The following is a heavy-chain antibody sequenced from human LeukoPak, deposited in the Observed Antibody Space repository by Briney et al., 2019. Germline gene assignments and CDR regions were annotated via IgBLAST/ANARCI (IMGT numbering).Heavy chain of an antibody. CDR1: GFTFSSSA. V-gene: IGHV3-23*01. Sequence: PGGSLRLSCAASGFTFSSSAMTWVRQAPGKGLEWVSGISVSGGNTYYADSVKGRFTISRDDSKSTLYLQMNSLRVEDTAVYYCAKDRGRTWVQVANWGQGTLVTVSS. J-gene: IGHJ4*02. CDR3: AKDRGRTWVQVAN. D-gene: IGHD2-15*01. CDR2: ISVSGGNT.